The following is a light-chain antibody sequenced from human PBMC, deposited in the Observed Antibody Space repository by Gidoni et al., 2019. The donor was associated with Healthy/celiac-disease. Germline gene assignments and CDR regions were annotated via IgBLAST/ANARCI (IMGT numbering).Light chain of an antibody. CDR3: QQYDNLPLT. J-gene: IGKJ4*01. CDR2: DAS. V-gene: IGKV1-33*01. CDR1: QDISNY. Sequence: DIQMTQSPSSLSASVGDRVTITCQASQDISNYLNWYQQKPGKATKLLIYDASNLETGVPSRFSGRGSGTDFTCTISSLQPEDIATYYGQQYDNLPLTFGGGTKVEIK.